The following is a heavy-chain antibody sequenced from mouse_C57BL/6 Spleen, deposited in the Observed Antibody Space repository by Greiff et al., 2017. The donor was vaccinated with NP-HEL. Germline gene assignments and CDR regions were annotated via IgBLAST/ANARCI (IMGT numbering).Heavy chain of an antibody. CDR1: GYSFTGYY. CDR3: EGLYYGSSYYFGD. Sequence: VQLQQSGPELVKPGASVKISCKASGYSFTGYYMHWVKQSHGNILDWIGYIYPYNGVSSYNQKFKGKATLTVDKSSSTAYMELRSLTSEDSAVYYCEGLYYGSSYYFGDWGQGTTLTVSS. V-gene: IGHV1-31*01. J-gene: IGHJ2*01. D-gene: IGHD1-1*01. CDR2: IYPYNGVS.